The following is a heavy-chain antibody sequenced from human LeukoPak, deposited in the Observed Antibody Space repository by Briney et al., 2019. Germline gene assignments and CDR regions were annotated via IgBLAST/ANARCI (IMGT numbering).Heavy chain of an antibody. CDR1: GFTFSSYA. V-gene: IGHV3-30-3*01. CDR3: ARIYYGSGSYYNSIDY. D-gene: IGHD3-10*01. Sequence: QPGGSLRLSCAASGFTFSSYAMHWVRQAPGKGLEWVVVISYDGSNKYYADSVKGRFTISRDNAKNSLYLQMNSLRAEDTAVYYCARIYYGSGSYYNSIDYWGQGTLVTVSS. J-gene: IGHJ4*02. CDR2: ISYDGSNK.